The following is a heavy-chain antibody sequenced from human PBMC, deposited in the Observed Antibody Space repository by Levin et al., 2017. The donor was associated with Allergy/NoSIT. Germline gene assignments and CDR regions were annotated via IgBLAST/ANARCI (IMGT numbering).Heavy chain of an antibody. CDR2: IYYTGST. V-gene: IGHV4-61*01. Sequence: PSETLSLTCTVSGDSVSSDTYYWNWIRQPPGTGLEWIGYIYYTGSTNYNPSLQSRVTMSVDTSGNQFSLKLTSVTAADTAVYYCARGGNLYYFGSGRSFQHWGQGTLVTVSS. D-gene: IGHD3-10*01. J-gene: IGHJ1*01. CDR3: ARGGNLYYFGSGRSFQH. CDR1: GDSVSSDTYY.